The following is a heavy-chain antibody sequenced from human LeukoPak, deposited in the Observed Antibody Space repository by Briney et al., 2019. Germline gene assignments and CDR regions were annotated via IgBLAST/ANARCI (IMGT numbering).Heavy chain of an antibody. CDR1: GFTFSSYG. D-gene: IGHD6-25*01. J-gene: IGHJ3*02. V-gene: IGHV3-30*03. CDR3: RRRFGYAFDI. Sequence: PGRSLRLSCAASGFTFSSYGMHWVRQAPGKGLEWVAVISYDGSNKYYADSVKGRFTISRDNSKNTLYLQMNSLRAEDTAVYYCRRRFGYAFDIWGQGTMVTVSS. CDR2: ISYDGSNK.